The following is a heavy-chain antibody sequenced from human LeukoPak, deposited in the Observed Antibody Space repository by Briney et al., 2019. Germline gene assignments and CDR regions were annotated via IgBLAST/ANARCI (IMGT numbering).Heavy chain of an antibody. J-gene: IGHJ4*02. D-gene: IGHD3-9*01. CDR2: ISGSGGST. CDR3: AKSTDYDILTGDLGDDY. CDR1: GFTVSTSY. V-gene: IGHV3-23*01. Sequence: GGSLRLSCAASGFTVSTSYMSWVRQAPGKGLEWVSAISGSGGSTYYADSVKGRFTISRDNSKNTLYLQMNSLRAEDTAVYYCAKSTDYDILTGDLGDDYWGQGTLVTVSS.